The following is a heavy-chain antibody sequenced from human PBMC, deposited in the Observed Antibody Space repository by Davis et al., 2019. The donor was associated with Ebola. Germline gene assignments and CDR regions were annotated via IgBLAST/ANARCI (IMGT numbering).Heavy chain of an antibody. D-gene: IGHD3-22*01. Sequence: GGSLKISCAASGFTFSSYGMHWVRQAPGKGLEWVAVIWYDGSNKYYADSVKGRFTISRDNSKNTLYLQMNSLRAEDTAVYYCAREVVRASYYYYGMDVWGQGTTVTVSS. CDR3: AREVVRASYYYYGMDV. J-gene: IGHJ6*02. V-gene: IGHV3-33*01. CDR2: IWYDGSNK. CDR1: GFTFSSYG.